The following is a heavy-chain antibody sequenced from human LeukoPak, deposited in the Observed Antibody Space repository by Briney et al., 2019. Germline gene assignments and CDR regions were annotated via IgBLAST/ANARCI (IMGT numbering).Heavy chain of an antibody. Sequence: GGSLRLSCVASGFIFSSYGMHWVRQAPGKGLEWVAFTRSDGSDKYYTGSVKGRFTISRDNSKNTLYLQMNSLRPEDTAVYYCGKGVYYHDRSGYYSQVSYYFDYWGQGTLVTVSS. J-gene: IGHJ4*02. CDR3: GKGVYYHDRSGYYSQVSYYFDY. CDR2: TRSDGSDK. D-gene: IGHD3-22*01. V-gene: IGHV3-30*02. CDR1: GFIFSSYG.